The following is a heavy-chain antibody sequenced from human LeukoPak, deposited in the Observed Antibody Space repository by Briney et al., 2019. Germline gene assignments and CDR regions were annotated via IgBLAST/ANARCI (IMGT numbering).Heavy chain of an antibody. J-gene: IGHJ4*02. CDR3: ARDSYDSSGVTFDY. V-gene: IGHV4-59*01. CDR2: IYYSGST. Sequence: PSETLSLTCTVFGGSISSYYWSWIRQPPGKGLEWIGYIYYSGSTNYNPSLKSRVTISVDTSKNQFSLKLSSATAADTAVYYCARDSYDSSGVTFDYWGQGTLVTVSS. D-gene: IGHD3-22*01. CDR1: GGSISSYY.